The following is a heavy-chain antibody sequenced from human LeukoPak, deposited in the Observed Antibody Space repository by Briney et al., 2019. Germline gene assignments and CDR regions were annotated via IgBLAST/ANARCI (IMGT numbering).Heavy chain of an antibody. CDR2: ITAYNDKT. D-gene: IGHD3-16*02. J-gene: IGHJ4*02. V-gene: IGHV1-18*01. Sequence: GASVKVSCKTSGYTYTTYGLTWLRHAPGQGPEWIGWITAYNDKTLYSEKFQDRIIMTTDTPRSTAYMELRNLRSDDTAVYYCAKWGRLGQLSFSDHWGQGTLVTVSS. CDR3: AKWGRLGQLSFSDH. CDR1: GYTYTTYG.